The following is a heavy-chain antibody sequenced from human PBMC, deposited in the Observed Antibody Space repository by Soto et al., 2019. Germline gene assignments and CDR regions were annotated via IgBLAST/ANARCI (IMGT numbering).Heavy chain of an antibody. V-gene: IGHV4-61*01. CDR2: ASYRGIT. J-gene: IGHJ4*02. D-gene: IGHD1-26*01. CDR3: AREVRDGYSQVGRFFFDY. CDR1: GGSVSSGNYY. Sequence: QVQLQESGPGLVKPSETLSLTCSVSGGSVSSGNYYWSWIRQPPGKGLEWIGQASYRGITNYNPSLKSRVTISVDTSKNQLSLNLNSVTAADTAVYYCAREVRDGYSQVGRFFFDYWGQGTLVSVSS.